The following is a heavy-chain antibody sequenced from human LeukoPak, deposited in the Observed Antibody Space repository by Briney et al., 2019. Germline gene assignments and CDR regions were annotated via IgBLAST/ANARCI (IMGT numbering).Heavy chain of an antibody. D-gene: IGHD3-10*01. CDR3: AKSYYGSGSYPF. J-gene: IGHJ4*02. CDR1: GFTFSSYS. V-gene: IGHV3-21*04. CDR2: ISSSSSYI. Sequence: PGGSLRLSCAASGFTFSSYSMNWVRQAPGKGLEWVSSISSSSSYIYYADSVKGRFTISRDNSRNTLYLQMNSLRAEDTAIYYCAKSYYGSGSYPFWGQGTLVTVSS.